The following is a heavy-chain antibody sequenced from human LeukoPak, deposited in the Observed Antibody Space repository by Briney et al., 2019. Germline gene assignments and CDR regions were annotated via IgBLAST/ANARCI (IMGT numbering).Heavy chain of an antibody. J-gene: IGHJ4*02. CDR3: ARGGLRYFDWFDY. CDR2: INPTGGST. Sequence: ASVKVSCKASGYTFSSYYMHWVRQAPGQGLEWMGLINPTGGSTSYAQKFQGRVTMTRDTSTSTVYMEVSSLRSEDTAVYCCARGGLRYFDWFDYWGQGTLVTVSS. V-gene: IGHV1-46*01. CDR1: GYTFSSYY. D-gene: IGHD3-9*01.